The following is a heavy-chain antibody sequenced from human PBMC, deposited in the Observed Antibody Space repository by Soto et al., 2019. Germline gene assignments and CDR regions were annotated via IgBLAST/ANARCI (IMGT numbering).Heavy chain of an antibody. CDR3: ATDSIRRYHYHSFDR. CDR1: GYTFTAYY. D-gene: IGHD1-1*01. Sequence: ASVKVSCKASGYTFTAYYIHWVRQAPGQGLEWMGWISPHSGGTNYAQKFQGRVTMTRDTSITTVYMELSRLRSDDTAVYFCATDSIRRYHYHSFDRLGQLALATVSS. J-gene: IGHJ4*02. CDR2: ISPHSGGT. V-gene: IGHV1-2*02.